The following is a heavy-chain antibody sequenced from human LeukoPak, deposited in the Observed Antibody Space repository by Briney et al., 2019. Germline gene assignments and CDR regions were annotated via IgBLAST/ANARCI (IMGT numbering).Heavy chain of an antibody. CDR2: ISGSGGST. V-gene: IGHV3-23*01. CDR1: GFTFSSYA. D-gene: IGHD2-15*01. J-gene: IGHJ4*02. Sequence: GGSLRLSCAASGFTFSSYAMSWVRQAPGKGLEWVSAISGSGGSTYYADSVKGRFTISRDSSKNTLYLQMNSLRAEDTAVYYCAKEFDDIVVVVAASDYFDYWGQGTLVTVSS. CDR3: AKEFDDIVVVVAASDYFDY.